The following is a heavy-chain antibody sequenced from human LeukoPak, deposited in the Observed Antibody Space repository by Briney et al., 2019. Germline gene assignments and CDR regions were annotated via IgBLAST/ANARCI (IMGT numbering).Heavy chain of an antibody. CDR1: GFTFSDYY. D-gene: IGHD1-26*01. J-gene: IGHJ2*01. V-gene: IGHV3-11*04. CDR2: ISSSGSTI. Sequence: PGGPLRLSCAASGFTFSDYYMSWIRQAPGKGLEWVSYISSSGSTIYYADSVKGRFTISRDNAKNSLYLQMNSLRAEDTAVYYCARADASIVGATPWYFDLWGRGTLVTVSS. CDR3: ARADASIVGATPWYFDL.